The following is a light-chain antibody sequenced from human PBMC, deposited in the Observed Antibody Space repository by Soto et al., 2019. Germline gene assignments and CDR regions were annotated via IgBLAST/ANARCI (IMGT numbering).Light chain of an antibody. V-gene: IGKV4-1*01. Sequence: DSVMTQSPDSLAVSLGESATINCKSSQSVLYSSNNKNYLAWYQQRPGQPPKLLIYWASTRESGVPDRFSGSGSGTDFTLTITSLQAEDVAVYYCQQYESTPPTFGQGTKLEIK. CDR3: QQYESTPPT. J-gene: IGKJ2*01. CDR1: QSVLYSSNNKNY. CDR2: WAS.